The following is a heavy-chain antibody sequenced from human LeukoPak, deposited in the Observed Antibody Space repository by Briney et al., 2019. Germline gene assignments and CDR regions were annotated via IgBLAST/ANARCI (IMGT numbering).Heavy chain of an antibody. J-gene: IGHJ3*02. CDR3: AKAPFPGFRVASDDAFDI. CDR1: GFTFSSYG. Sequence: GGSLRLSCAASGFTFSSYGMHWVRQAPGKGLEWVAVIWYDGSNKYYADSVKGRFTISRDNSKNTLYLQVNSLRAEDTAVYYCAKAPFPGFRVASDDAFDIWGQGTMVTVSS. D-gene: IGHD2-15*01. V-gene: IGHV3-33*06. CDR2: IWYDGSNK.